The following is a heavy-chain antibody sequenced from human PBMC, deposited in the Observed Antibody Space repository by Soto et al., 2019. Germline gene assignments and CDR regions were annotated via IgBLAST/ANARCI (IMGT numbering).Heavy chain of an antibody. J-gene: IGHJ6*02. V-gene: IGHV1-58*01. CDR1: GFTFTSSA. CDR3: GAEGMHITRYGIDV. CDR2: IVVGSGNT. Sequence: ASVKVSCKASGFTFTSSAVQWVRQARGQRLEWIGWIVVGSGNTNYAQKFQERVTITRDMSTSTAYMELSSPRSEDTAVYYCGAEGMHITRYGIDVWGQATTATASS. D-gene: IGHD2-21*01.